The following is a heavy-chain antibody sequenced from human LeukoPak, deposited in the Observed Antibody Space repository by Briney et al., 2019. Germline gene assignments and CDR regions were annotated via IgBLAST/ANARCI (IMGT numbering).Heavy chain of an antibody. CDR1: GASFSGYY. CDR2: INHSGST. Sequence: SETLSLTCAVYGASFSGYYWSWIRQPPGKGLEWIGEINHSGSTNYNPSLKSRVTISVDTSKNQFSLKLSSVTAADTAVYYCAIDTEYYFDYWGQGTLVTVSS. CDR3: AIDTEYYFDY. V-gene: IGHV4-34*01. J-gene: IGHJ4*02.